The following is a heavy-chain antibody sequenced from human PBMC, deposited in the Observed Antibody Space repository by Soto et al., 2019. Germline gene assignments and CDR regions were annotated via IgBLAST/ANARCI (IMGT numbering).Heavy chain of an antibody. CDR2: IYYTGIT. D-gene: IGHD6-13*01. CDR3: ATGTSSWVAS. CDR1: GGSISRDSYY. V-gene: IGHV4-31*03. Sequence: QVQLQESGPGLVKPSQTLSLTCSVSGGSISRDSYYWTWIRQHPGKGLEWIGYIYYTGITHYSPSLRTRVTISVDTPNSQFSLHLNSVTAADTAVYYCATGTSSWVASGGQGTLFTVSS. J-gene: IGHJ4*02.